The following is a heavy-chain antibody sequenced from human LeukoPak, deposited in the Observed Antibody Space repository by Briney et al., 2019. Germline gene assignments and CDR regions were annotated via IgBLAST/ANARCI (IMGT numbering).Heavy chain of an antibody. J-gene: IGHJ4*02. CDR2: ISSDGSST. CDR3: ARVGSDCSGGSCYDY. V-gene: IGHV3-74*01. Sequence: GGSLRLSCAVSGFTFSTYWLHWVRQAPGKGLVWVSRISSDGSSTTYADSVQGRFTISRDNAKNTLYLQMNGLRAEDTAVYYCARVGSDCSGGSCYDYWGQGTLVTVSS. CDR1: GFTFSTYW. D-gene: IGHD2-15*01.